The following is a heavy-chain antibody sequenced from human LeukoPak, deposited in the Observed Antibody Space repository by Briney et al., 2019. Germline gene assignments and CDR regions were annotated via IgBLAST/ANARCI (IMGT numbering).Heavy chain of an antibody. CDR2: INHSGST. CDR1: GGSFSGYH. D-gene: IGHD1-1*01. CDR3: AKSTTSGYYYGMDV. Sequence: SETLSLTCAVYGGSFSGYHWSWIRQPPGKGLEWIGDINHSGSTNYNPSLKSRVTMSVDTSKNQFSLNLSSVTAADTAVYYCAKSTTSGYYYGMDVWGQGTTVTVSS. V-gene: IGHV4-34*01. J-gene: IGHJ6*02.